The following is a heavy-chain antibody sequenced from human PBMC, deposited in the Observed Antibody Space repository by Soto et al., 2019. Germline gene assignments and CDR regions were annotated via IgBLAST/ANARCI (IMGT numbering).Heavy chain of an antibody. Sequence: QVQLVQSGAEVKKPGASVKVSCKVSGYTLTELSMHWVRQAPGKGLEWMGGFDPEDGETIYAQKFQGRVTMTEDTSTDTAYMELSSLRSEDTAVYYCATDLLAMVRGVLLPDYYYGMDVWGQGTTVTVSS. CDR1: GYTLTELS. V-gene: IGHV1-24*01. J-gene: IGHJ6*02. CDR2: FDPEDGET. D-gene: IGHD3-10*01. CDR3: ATDLLAMVRGVLLPDYYYGMDV.